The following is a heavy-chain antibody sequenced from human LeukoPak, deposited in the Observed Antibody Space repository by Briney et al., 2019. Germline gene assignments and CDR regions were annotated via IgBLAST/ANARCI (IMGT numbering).Heavy chain of an antibody. Sequence: SQTLSLTCTVSGGSISSGSYYWSWIRQPAGKGLEWIGRIYTSGSTNYNPSLKSRVTISVDTSKNQFSLKLSSVTAADTAVYYCARGNLWFGEFDYWGQGTLVAVSS. D-gene: IGHD3-10*01. CDR1: GGSISSGSYY. J-gene: IGHJ4*02. CDR2: IYTSGST. CDR3: ARGNLWFGEFDY. V-gene: IGHV4-61*02.